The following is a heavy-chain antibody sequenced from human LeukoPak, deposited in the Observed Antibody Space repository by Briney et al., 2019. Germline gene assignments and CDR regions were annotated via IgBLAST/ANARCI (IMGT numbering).Heavy chain of an antibody. Sequence: GASLRLSCAASGFTFSSYAMSWVRQAPGKGLEWVSAISGSGGSTYYADSVKGRFTISRDNSKNTLYLQMNSLRAEDTAVYYCAKESENYDILTGYLDWGQGTLVTVSS. V-gene: IGHV3-23*01. CDR3: AKESENYDILTGYLD. D-gene: IGHD3-9*01. J-gene: IGHJ4*02. CDR1: GFTFSSYA. CDR2: ISGSGGST.